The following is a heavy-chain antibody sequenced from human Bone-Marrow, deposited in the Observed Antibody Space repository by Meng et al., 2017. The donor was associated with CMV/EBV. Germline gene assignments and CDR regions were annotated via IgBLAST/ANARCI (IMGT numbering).Heavy chain of an antibody. Sequence: GESLKISCAASGFTFSSYWMSWVRQAPGKGLEWVANIKQDGSEKYYVDSVKGRFTISRDNAKNSLYLQMNSLRAEDTAVYYCASGAHSYESPHGGLFDHWGQGTLVTASS. CDR3: ASGAHSYESPHGGLFDH. D-gene: IGHD5-18*01. J-gene: IGHJ5*02. CDR1: GFTFSSYW. CDR2: IKQDGSEK. V-gene: IGHV3-7*01.